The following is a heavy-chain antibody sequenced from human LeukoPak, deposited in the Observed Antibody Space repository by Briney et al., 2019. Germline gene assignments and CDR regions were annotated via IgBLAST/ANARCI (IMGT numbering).Heavy chain of an antibody. D-gene: IGHD3-3*01. J-gene: IGHJ4*02. CDR3: ARERNFYYFDY. Sequence: GESLTLSCAASGFTFNDYTMTWVRHAPEKGLEWVSSITGDCNYIFYADSVKGRFTISRDNAQNSLFLELNSLRGEDTAVYYCARERNFYYFDYWGQGALVTVSS. CDR2: ITGDCNYI. V-gene: IGHV3-21*01. CDR1: GFTFNDYT.